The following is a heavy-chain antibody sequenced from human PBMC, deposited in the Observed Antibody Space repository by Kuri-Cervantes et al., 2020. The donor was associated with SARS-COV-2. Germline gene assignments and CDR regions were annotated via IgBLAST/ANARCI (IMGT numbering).Heavy chain of an antibody. Sequence: ASVKVSCKASGYTFTVYGVTWVRQAPGQGPEWMGWISAHDGNTKYSQKFQGRITMTTDISTNTAYMELESLRSDDTAVYYCARGNYHAPYNNYYHMDVWGEGTTVTVSS. D-gene: IGHD1-7*01. CDR2: ISAHDGNT. CDR1: GYTFTVYG. CDR3: ARGNYHAPYNNYYHMDV. J-gene: IGHJ6*03. V-gene: IGHV1-18*01.